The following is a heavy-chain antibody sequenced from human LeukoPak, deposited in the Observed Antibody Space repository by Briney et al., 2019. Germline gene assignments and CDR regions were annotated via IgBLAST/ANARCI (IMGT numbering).Heavy chain of an antibody. CDR2: IFTSGWT. Sequence: SETLSLTCTVSGGSISSYYWSWVRQSPGKGLEWIGYIFTSGWTDYNPSLKSRVTMSVDTSKNQLSMELRFLTAADTAVYYCATSHDVKTAPYDLWGQGTLVTVSS. CDR3: ATSHDVKTAPYDL. CDR1: GGSISSYY. V-gene: IGHV4-4*09. D-gene: IGHD2-21*01. J-gene: IGHJ5*02.